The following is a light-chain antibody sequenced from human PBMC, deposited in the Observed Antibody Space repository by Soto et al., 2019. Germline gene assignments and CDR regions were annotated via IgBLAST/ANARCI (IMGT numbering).Light chain of an antibody. Sequence: QSVLTQSPSASASLGASVKLTCTLSSGHSSYAIAWHQQQPEKGPRYLMKLNSDGGHIKGDGIPDRFSGSSSGAERSLTISSLQSEDEADYYCQTWDAGIWVFGGGTKLTVL. CDR3: QTWDAGIWV. J-gene: IGLJ3*02. CDR1: SGHSSYA. V-gene: IGLV4-69*01. CDR2: LNSDGGH.